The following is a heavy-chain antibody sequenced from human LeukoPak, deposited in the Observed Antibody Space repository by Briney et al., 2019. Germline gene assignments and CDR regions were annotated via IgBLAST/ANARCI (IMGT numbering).Heavy chain of an antibody. Sequence: SETLSLTCTVSGGSISSSSYYWGWIRQPPGKGLEWIGSIHYSGSTNYNPSLKSRVTISVDTSKNQFSLKLSSVTAADTAVYYCARKRLWFGELYARSYYFDYWGQGTLVTVSS. CDR3: ARKRLWFGELYARSYYFDY. CDR2: IHYSGST. V-gene: IGHV4-39*07. D-gene: IGHD3-10*01. J-gene: IGHJ4*02. CDR1: GGSISSSSYY.